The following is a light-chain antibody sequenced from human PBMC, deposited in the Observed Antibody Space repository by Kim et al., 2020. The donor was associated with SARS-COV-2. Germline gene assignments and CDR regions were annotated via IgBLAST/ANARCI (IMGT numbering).Light chain of an antibody. CDR2: EVN. V-gene: IGLV2-8*01. Sequence: QSALTQPPSASGSPVQSLTISCTGTSSDVGGYNYVSWYQQHPGKAPKLMIYEVNKRPSGVPDRFSGSKSGNTASLTVSGLQAEDEAEYYCSSFEGGNTLRVFGGGTQLTVL. J-gene: IGLJ3*02. CDR3: SSFEGGNTLRV. CDR1: SSDVGGYNY.